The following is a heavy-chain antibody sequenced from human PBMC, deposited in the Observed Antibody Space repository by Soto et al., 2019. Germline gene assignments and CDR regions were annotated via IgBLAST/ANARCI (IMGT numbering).Heavy chain of an antibody. J-gene: IGHJ6*02. D-gene: IGHD2-8*01. Sequence: ASVNVSCKVCGYTLTGLSMHWVRQAPGKGLEWMGGFDPEDGETIYAQKFQGRVTMTEDTSTDTAYMELSSLRSEDTAVYYCATIGTNHSPYAMDVRGPAITLTVS. CDR1: GYTLTGLS. CDR2: FDPEDGET. V-gene: IGHV1-24*01. CDR3: ATIGTNHSPYAMDV.